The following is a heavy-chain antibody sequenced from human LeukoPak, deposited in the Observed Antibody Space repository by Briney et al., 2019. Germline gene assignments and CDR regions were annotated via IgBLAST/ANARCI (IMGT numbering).Heavy chain of an antibody. D-gene: IGHD3-22*01. CDR3: AGDDVYDSSGYSLMYYFDY. V-gene: IGHV1-2*06. CDR2: INPNSGGT. CDR1: GYTFTGYY. J-gene: IGHJ4*02. Sequence: GASVKVSCKASGYTFTGYYMHWVRQAPGQGLEWMGRINPNSGGTNYAQKFQGRVTMTRDTSISTAYMELSRLRSDDTAVYYRAGDDVYDSSGYSLMYYFDYWGQGTLVTVSS.